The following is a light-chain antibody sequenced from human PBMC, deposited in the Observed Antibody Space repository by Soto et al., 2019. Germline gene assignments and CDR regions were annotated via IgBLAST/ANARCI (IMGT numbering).Light chain of an antibody. CDR1: QSVSNKY. J-gene: IGKJ2*01. CDR3: QQEYDCPPYT. V-gene: IGKV3-15*01. Sequence: KVLPQAPGTLTLSQGARATPGCRGSQSVSNKYLAWYQQKPGQAPRLLIYRASTRATGVPARCSGSGSGTEVTLTISSLQSEDVAVYYCQQEYDCPPYTCGQGT. CDR2: RAS.